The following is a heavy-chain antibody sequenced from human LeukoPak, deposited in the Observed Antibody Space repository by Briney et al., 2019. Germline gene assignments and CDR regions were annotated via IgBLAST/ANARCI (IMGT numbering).Heavy chain of an antibody. D-gene: IGHD3-10*01. Sequence: SETLSLTCTVSGGSISSSSYYWGWIRQPPGKGLEWMGSIYYSGSTYYNPSLKSRVTISVDTSKNQFSLKLSSVTAADTAVYYCARILWLDYYYYGMDVWGQGTTVTVSS. CDR1: GGSISSSSYY. V-gene: IGHV4-39*01. CDR2: IYYSGST. CDR3: ARILWLDYYYYGMDV. J-gene: IGHJ6*02.